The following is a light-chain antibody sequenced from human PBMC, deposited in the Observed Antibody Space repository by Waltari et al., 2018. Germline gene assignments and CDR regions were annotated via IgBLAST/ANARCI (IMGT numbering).Light chain of an antibody. J-gene: IGKJ1*01. CDR3: QQRNTWWT. V-gene: IGKV3-11*01. Sequence: EIVLTQSPATLSLSPGERATLSCRASQSVGSYLAWYQQRTGQAPRLLISDASNRATGNPARFSGSGSETDFTLTISSLEPEDFAVYYCQQRNTWWTFGQGTKVEIK. CDR1: QSVGSY. CDR2: DAS.